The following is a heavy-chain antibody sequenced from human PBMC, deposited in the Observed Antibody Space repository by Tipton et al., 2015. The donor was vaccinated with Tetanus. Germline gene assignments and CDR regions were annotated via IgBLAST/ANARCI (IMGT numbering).Heavy chain of an antibody. J-gene: IGHJ4*02. CDR2: IYSGGST. CDR3: ARARSESYYLDY. Sequence: GSLRLSCAASGFTVSSNYMSWVRQAPGKGLEWVSVIYSGGSTYYADSVKGRFTISRDNSKNTLYLQMNSLRVGDTAVYYCARARSESYYLDYWGQGTLVTVSS. CDR1: GFTVSSNY. D-gene: IGHD1-26*01. V-gene: IGHV3-53*01.